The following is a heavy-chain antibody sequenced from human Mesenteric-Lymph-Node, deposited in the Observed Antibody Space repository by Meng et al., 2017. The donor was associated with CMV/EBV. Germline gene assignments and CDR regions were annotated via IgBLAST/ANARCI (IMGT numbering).Heavy chain of an antibody. CDR3: ARSPCSSTSCGYDE. CDR1: GFTFSNYG. D-gene: IGHD2-2*01. Sequence: GESLKISCAASGFTFSNYGMHWVRQAPGQGLEWMGWINPNSGGTNYAQKFQGRVTMTRQTSISIVYMELSRLRSDDTAVYYCARSPCSSTSCGYDEWGQGTLVTVSS. V-gene: IGHV1-2*02. J-gene: IGHJ4*02. CDR2: INPNSGGT.